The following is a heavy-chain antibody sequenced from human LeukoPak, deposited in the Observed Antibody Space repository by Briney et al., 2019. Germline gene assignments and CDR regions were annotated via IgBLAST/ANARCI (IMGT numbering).Heavy chain of an antibody. CDR2: INHSGST. J-gene: IGHJ4*02. CDR3: ARGSPDSRYRAFYFDY. CDR1: GGSFSGYY. Sequence: SETLSLTCAVYGGSFSGYYWSWIRQPPGKGLEWIGEINHSGSTNYNPSLKSRVTISVDTSKNQFSLKLSSVTAADTAVYYCARGSPDSRYRAFYFDYWGQGTLVTVSS. V-gene: IGHV4-34*01. D-gene: IGHD6-13*01.